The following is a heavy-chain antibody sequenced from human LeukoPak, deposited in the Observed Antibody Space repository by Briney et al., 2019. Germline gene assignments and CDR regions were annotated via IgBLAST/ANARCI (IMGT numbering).Heavy chain of an antibody. CDR1: GGTFSSYA. V-gene: IGHV1-69*13. D-gene: IGHD6-13*01. J-gene: IGHJ4*02. CDR2: IIPIFGTA. CDR3: ARGRNSSSWYDFDY. Sequence: GASVKVSCKASGGTFSSYAISWVRQAPGQGLEWMGGIIPIFGTADYAQKFQGRVTITADESTSTAYMELSSLRSEDTAVYYCARGRNSSSWYDFDYWGQGTLVTVSS.